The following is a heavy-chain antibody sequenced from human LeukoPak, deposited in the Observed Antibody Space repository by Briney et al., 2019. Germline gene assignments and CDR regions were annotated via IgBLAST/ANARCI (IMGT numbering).Heavy chain of an antibody. J-gene: IGHJ4*02. V-gene: IGHV3-21*04. CDR3: ARAGYDFWSGYFFDY. CDR1: GFTFSSYS. CDR2: ISSSSSYI. D-gene: IGHD3-3*01. Sequence: PGGSLRLSCAASGFTFSSYSMNWVRQAPGKGLEWVSSISSSSSYIYYADSVKGRFTISRDNAKNSLYLQMNSLRTEDTALYYCARAGYDFWSGYFFDYWGQGTLVTVSS.